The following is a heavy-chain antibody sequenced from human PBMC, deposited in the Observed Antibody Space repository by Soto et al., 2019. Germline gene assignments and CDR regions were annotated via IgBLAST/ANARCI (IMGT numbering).Heavy chain of an antibody. V-gene: IGHV4-28*01. CDR3: ARREIQGPIDY. D-gene: IGHD1-26*01. J-gene: IGHJ4*02. CDR2: IYYSGTT. CDR1: GDSISSSNW. Sequence: SETLSLTCTVSGDSISSSNWWGWIRQPPGKGLEWIGYIYYSGTTYYNPSLKSRVTMSVDTSKNQFSLKLTSVTAVDTAVYYCARREIQGPIDYWGQGTLVTVSS.